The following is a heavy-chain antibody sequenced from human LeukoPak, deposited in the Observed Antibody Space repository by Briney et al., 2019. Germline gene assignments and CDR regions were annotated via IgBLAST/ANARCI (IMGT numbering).Heavy chain of an antibody. CDR2: ISAYNGNT. CDR1: GYTFTSYD. J-gene: IGHJ4*02. CDR3: ARAEAYYYDSSGEFDY. D-gene: IGHD3-22*01. V-gene: IGHV1-18*01. Sequence: ASVKVSCKASGYTFTSYDINWVRQATGQGLEWMGWISAYNGNTNYAQKLQGRVTMTTDTSTSTAYMELRSLRSDDTAVYYCARAEAYYYDSSGEFDYWGQGTLVTVSS.